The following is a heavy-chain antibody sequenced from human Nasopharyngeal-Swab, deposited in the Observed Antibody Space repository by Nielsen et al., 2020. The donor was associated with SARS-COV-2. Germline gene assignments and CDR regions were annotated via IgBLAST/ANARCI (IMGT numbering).Heavy chain of an antibody. V-gene: IGHV3-9*01. J-gene: IGHJ2*01. Sequence: GGSLRLSCAASGFTFDDYAMHWVRHAPGKGLEWVSGISWNSGSIGYADSVKGRFTISRDNAKNSLYLQMNSLRAEDTALYYCAKAGGYPRGIWYFDLWGRGTLVTVSS. CDR3: AKAGGYPRGIWYFDL. CDR2: ISWNSGSI. D-gene: IGHD3-22*01. CDR1: GFTFDDYA.